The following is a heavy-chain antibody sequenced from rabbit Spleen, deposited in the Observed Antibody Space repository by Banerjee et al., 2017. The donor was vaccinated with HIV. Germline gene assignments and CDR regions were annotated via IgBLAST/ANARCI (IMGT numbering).Heavy chain of an antibody. V-gene: IGHV1S45*01. D-gene: IGHD1-1*01. CDR1: GVSFSISSY. CDR3: ARDLVAVIGWNFNL. CDR2: IDIVTGKS. J-gene: IGHJ4*01. Sequence: QEQLEESGGGLFKPEGSLTLTCTASGVSFSISSYMCWVRQAPGKGLEWIACIDIVTGKSVYASWAKGRFMMSRTSSTTVTLQMTSLTAADTATYFCARDLVAVIGWNFNLWGPGTLVTVS.